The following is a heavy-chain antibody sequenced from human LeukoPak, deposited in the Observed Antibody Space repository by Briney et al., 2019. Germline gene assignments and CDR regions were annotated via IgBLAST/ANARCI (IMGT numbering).Heavy chain of an antibody. D-gene: IGHD6-13*01. CDR1: GYTFTSYG. CDR3: ARDGDGSSWCYYYYGMDV. CDR2: ISAYNGNT. Sequence: GASVKVSCKASGYTFTSYGISWVRQAPGQGLEWMGWISAYNGNTNYAQKLQGRVTMTTDTSTSTAYMELRSLRSDDTAVYYCARDGDGSSWCYYYYGMDVWGQGTTVTVSS. J-gene: IGHJ6*02. V-gene: IGHV1-18*01.